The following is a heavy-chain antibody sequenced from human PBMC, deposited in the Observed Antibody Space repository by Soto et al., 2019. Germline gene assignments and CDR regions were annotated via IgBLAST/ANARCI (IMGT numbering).Heavy chain of an antibody. CDR2: ISPGGGTT. V-gene: IGHV1-46*01. CDR3: ARDTRDYYGSSGHDLDI. J-gene: IGHJ3*02. CDR1: GYTFTSFF. Sequence: ASVTVSCKASGYTFTSFFMHWVRQAPGQGLEWMATISPGGGTTIYAKKLKGRVNKTRDKYTSTVYMGMSTLRSEETAVYYCARDTRDYYGSSGHDLDIWG. D-gene: IGHD3-22*01.